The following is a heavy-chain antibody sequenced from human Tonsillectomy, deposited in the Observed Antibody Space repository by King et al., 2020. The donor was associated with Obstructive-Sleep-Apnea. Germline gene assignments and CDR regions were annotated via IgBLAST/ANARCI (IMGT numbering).Heavy chain of an antibody. CDR3: ARVGSHPPRLFDY. J-gene: IGHJ4*02. Sequence: EVQLVESGGGLVKPGGSLRLSCAVSGFTFSSYSMNWVRQAPGKGLEWVSSISSSSSYIYYADSVKGRFTLSRDNAKNSLDLQMNSLRAEDTAVYYCARVGSHPPRLFDYWGQGTLVTVSS. CDR1: GFTFSSYS. CDR2: ISSSSSYI. V-gene: IGHV3-21*01. D-gene: IGHD6-25*01.